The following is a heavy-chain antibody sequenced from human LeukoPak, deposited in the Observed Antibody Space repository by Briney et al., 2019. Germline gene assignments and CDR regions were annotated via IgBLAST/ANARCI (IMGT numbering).Heavy chain of an antibody. D-gene: IGHD5-24*01. J-gene: IGHJ4*02. CDR3: ARGSRTIELGDDY. CDR1: GFTFNDYN. CDR2: ISTSSTTI. V-gene: IGHV3-48*04. Sequence: GGSLRLSCAASGFTFNDYNMNWVRQAPGKGLEWPSFISTSSTTISYADSVKGRFTISRDNAKNSLYLQMNSLRAEDTAVYYCARGSRTIELGDDYWGQGTLVTVSS.